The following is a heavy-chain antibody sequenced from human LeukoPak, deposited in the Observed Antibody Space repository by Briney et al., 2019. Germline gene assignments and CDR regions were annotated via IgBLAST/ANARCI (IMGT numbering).Heavy chain of an antibody. Sequence: ASVKVSCKASGYTFTSYGISWVRQAPGQGLEWMGWINPNSGGTNYAQRFQGRVTMTRDTSISTAYMELSRLRSDDTAVYYCARVPNYYGSGSRVYYFDYWGQGTLVTVSS. CDR2: INPNSGGT. CDR3: ARVPNYYGSGSRVYYFDY. V-gene: IGHV1-2*02. D-gene: IGHD3-10*01. J-gene: IGHJ4*02. CDR1: GYTFTSYG.